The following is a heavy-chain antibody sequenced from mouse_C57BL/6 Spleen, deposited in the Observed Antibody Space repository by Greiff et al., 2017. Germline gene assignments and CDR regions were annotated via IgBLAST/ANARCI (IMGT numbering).Heavy chain of an antibody. Sequence: VQLQQSGPELVKPGASVKISCKASGYAFSSSWMNWVKQRPGKGLEWIGRIYPGDGDTNYNGKFKGKATLTADKSSSTTYMQLSSLTSEDSAVYFCACITPWYFDVWGTGTTVTVSS. D-gene: IGHD1-1*01. CDR2: IYPGDGDT. V-gene: IGHV1-82*01. CDR3: ACITPWYFDV. J-gene: IGHJ1*03. CDR1: GYAFSSSW.